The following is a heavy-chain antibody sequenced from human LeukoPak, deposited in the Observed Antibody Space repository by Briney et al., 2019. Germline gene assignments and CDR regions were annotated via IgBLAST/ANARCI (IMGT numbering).Heavy chain of an antibody. CDR2: ISGSGAST. CDR3: ARGASIAVAGTHDAFDI. D-gene: IGHD6-19*01. CDR1: GFTFSSYA. J-gene: IGHJ3*02. Sequence: GGSLRLSCAASGFTFSSYATSWVRQAPGKGLEWVSAISGSGASTYYADSVKGRFTISRENAKNSLYLQMNSLRAGDTAVYYCARGASIAVAGTHDAFDIWGQGTMVTVSS. V-gene: IGHV3-23*01.